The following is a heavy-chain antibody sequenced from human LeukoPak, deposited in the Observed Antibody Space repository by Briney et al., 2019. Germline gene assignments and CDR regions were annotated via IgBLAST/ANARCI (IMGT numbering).Heavy chain of an antibody. V-gene: IGHV4-34*01. CDR3: ARHGWQRRVFDY. J-gene: IGHJ4*02. CDR2: INHSGST. Sequence: SETLSLTCAVYGGSFSGYYWSWIRQPPGKGLEWIGEINHSGSTNYNPSLKSRVTISVDTSKNQFSLKLSSVTAADTAVYYCARHGWQRRVFDYWGQGTLVTVSS. CDR1: GGSFSGYY. D-gene: IGHD6-25*01.